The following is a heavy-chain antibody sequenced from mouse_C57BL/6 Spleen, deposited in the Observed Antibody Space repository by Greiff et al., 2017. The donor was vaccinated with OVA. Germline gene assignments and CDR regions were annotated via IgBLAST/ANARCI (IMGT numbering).Heavy chain of an antibody. Sequence: VQLQQSGPELVKPGDSVKISCKASGYSFTGYFMNWVMQSHGKSLEWIGRINPYNGDTFYNQKFKGKATLTVDKSSSTAHMTLRSLTSEDSAVYYCARDYYGSSYFADWSQGTTLTVSS. CDR3: ARDYYGSSYFAD. J-gene: IGHJ2*01. V-gene: IGHV1-20*01. D-gene: IGHD1-1*01. CDR1: GYSFTGYF. CDR2: INPYNGDT.